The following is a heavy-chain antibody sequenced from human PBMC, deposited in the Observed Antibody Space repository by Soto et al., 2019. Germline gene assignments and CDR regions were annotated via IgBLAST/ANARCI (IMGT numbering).Heavy chain of an antibody. CDR1: GGSFSDYY. Sequence: SETLSLTCAVYGGSFSDYYWSWIRQPPGRGLEWIGFIYYAGSTKYNPSLNSRVTISVDTSKNQFSLTVTSVTAADTAVYYCARRIVATETFDSWGQGTLVTVSS. D-gene: IGHD5-12*01. CDR3: ARRIVATETFDS. CDR2: IYYAGST. V-gene: IGHV4-59*08. J-gene: IGHJ4*02.